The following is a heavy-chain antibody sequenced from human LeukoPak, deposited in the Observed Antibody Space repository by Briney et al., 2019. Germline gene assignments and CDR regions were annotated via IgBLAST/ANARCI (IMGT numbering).Heavy chain of an antibody. J-gene: IGHJ4*02. CDR3: ARNGVYVWGSYRYTLTRFDY. Sequence: SDPLSLTCGVYGGSFSGYYWSWIRQPPGKGLEWIGEINHSGSTNHNPSLKSRVTISVDTSKNQFSLKLSSVTAADTAVYYCARNGVYVWGSYRYTLTRFDYWGQGTLVTVSS. CDR1: GGSFSGYY. CDR2: INHSGST. D-gene: IGHD3-16*02. V-gene: IGHV4-34*01.